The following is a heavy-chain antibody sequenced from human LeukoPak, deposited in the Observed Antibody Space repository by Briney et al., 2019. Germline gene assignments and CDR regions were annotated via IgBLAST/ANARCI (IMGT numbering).Heavy chain of an antibody. CDR1: GGSISSYY. J-gene: IGHJ6*02. D-gene: IGHD6-13*01. Sequence: SETLSLTCTVSGGSISSYYWSWIRQPAGEGLEWIGRIYTSGSTNYNPSLKSRVTMSVDTSKNQFSLKLSSVTAADTAVYYCARIPRQQLSPYYYGMDVWGQGTTVTVSS. CDR2: IYTSGST. CDR3: ARIPRQQLSPYYYGMDV. V-gene: IGHV4-4*07.